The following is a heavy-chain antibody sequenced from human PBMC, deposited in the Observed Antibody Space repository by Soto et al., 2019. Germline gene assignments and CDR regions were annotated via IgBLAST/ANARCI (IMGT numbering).Heavy chain of an antibody. D-gene: IGHD2-15*01. Sequence: QVQLVESGGDVVQPGRSLRLSCAASGFTFNNYGMHWVRQAPGKGLEWVAIISNDGTKKNYADSVKGRFTISRDNSKNMLYLLMNSLTLEAPAVYFGGKVWLGGGNCFFLVNWGQGTLVTVSS. CDR2: ISNDGTKK. J-gene: IGHJ4*02. CDR1: GFTFNNYG. CDR3: GKVWLGGGNCFFLVN. V-gene: IGHV3-30*18.